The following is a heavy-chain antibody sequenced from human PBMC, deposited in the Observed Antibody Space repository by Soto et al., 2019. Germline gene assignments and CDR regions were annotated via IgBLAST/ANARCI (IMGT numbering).Heavy chain of an antibody. Sequence: QVQLQESGPGLVKPSQTLSLTCTVSGGSISRGGYYWNWIRQHPGKGLEWIGYIYYSGSTYYNPSLKSRITTSVDTSRTQCSPKLSSVTAADTAVYYCARSVFPWGQGTLVTVSS. V-gene: IGHV4-31*03. CDR3: ARSVFP. CDR1: GGSISRGGYY. CDR2: IYYSGST. J-gene: IGHJ5*02.